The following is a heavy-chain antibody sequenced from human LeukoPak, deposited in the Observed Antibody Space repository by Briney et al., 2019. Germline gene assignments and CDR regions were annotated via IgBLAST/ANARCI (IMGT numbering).Heavy chain of an antibody. CDR1: GFSFRRYD. D-gene: IGHD1-26*01. CDR3: ARAKGLAGSYLDNWFDP. V-gene: IGHV3-30*04. J-gene: IGHJ5*02. Sequence: GTSLRLSCAASGFSFRRYDMLCVRQAPGKGLEWVAATSYDGTSELYADFVKGRFSISRDNSRNTLSLQMDTLRPEDTAIYYCARAKGLAGSYLDNWFDPWGQGTRVIVSS. CDR2: TSYDGTSE.